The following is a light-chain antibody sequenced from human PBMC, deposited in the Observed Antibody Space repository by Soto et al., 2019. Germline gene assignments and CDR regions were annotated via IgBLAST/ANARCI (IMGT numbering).Light chain of an antibody. V-gene: IGKV1-12*01. Sequence: KQMTHSPATLSSSAGDRVTITCRASESITRWLAWYQQKPGRAPKLLIYTGSSLQSGVPSRFSGSGSGTDFTLTINSLQPEDFATYYCQQAGIFPITFGQGTRLAIK. CDR2: TGS. J-gene: IGKJ5*01. CDR1: ESITRW. CDR3: QQAGIFPIT.